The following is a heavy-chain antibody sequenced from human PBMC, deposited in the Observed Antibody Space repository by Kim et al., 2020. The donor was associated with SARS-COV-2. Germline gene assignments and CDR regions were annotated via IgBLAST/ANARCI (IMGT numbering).Heavy chain of an antibody. V-gene: IGHV3-9*01. J-gene: IGHJ4*02. CDR1: GVTYDAFA. CDR2: ISWDSGFK. D-gene: IGHD3-10*01. Sequence: SLRLSCDISGVTYDAFAMHWVRQAPGKGLEWVAGISWDSGFKHYADSVKGRFTISRDNTNNSVYLQMVSLRPDDTASYFCAKDFSGSGSFSYFGRWGQGALVTVSS. CDR3: AKDFSGSGSFSYFGR.